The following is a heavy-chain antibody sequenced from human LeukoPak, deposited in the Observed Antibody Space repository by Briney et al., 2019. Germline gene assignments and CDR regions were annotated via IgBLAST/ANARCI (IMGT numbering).Heavy chain of an antibody. J-gene: IGHJ4*02. CDR1: GFIFSTYT. V-gene: IGHV3-21*01. D-gene: IGHD6-19*01. Sequence: PGGSLRLSCSASGFIFSTYTMCWVRQAPGKGLEWVSSISSSSSYIYYADSVKGRSTISRDNAKNSLYLQMNSLRAEDTAVYYCARNVAGNDYWGQGTLVTVSS. CDR3: ARNVAGNDY. CDR2: ISSSSSYI.